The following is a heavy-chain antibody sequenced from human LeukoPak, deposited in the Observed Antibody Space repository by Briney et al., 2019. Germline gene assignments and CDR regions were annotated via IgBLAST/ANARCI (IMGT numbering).Heavy chain of an antibody. CDR1: GFTFSSYD. CDR3: ARAAYSSTWYSRYFDL. CDR2: IGTAGNT. D-gene: IGHD6-13*01. J-gene: IGHJ2*01. V-gene: IGHV3-13*01. Sequence: GGSLRLSCAASGFTFSSYDIHWVRQATGKGLERVSVIGTAGNTHFPGSVKGRFTISRENAKNSLYLQLNRLRAGDTAVYYCARAAYSSTWYSRYFDLWGRGTLVTVSS.